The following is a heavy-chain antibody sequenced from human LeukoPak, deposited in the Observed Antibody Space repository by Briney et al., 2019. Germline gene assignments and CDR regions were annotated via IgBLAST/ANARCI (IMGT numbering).Heavy chain of an antibody. CDR3: ARDEGGSGFFDH. J-gene: IGHJ4*02. CDR1: GYTLTELS. CDR2: INPSGGGT. D-gene: IGHD3-10*01. Sequence: GASVKVSCKVSGYTLTELSMHWVRQAPGQGLEWMGIINPSGGGTSYAQKFQGRVTMTRDTSTSTVYMELSSLRSEDTAVYYCARDEGGSGFFDHWGQGTLVTVSS. V-gene: IGHV1-46*01.